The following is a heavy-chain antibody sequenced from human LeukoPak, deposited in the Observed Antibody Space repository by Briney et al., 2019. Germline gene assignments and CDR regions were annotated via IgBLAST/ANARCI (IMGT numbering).Heavy chain of an antibody. Sequence: SETLSLTCTVSGGSIISYYWSWIRQPPGKGLEWIGYIYYSGSTNYNPSLKSRVTISVDTPKNQFSLKLSSVTAADTAVYYCARDPVMYSSGWYYFDYWGQGTLVTVSS. CDR2: IYYSGST. D-gene: IGHD6-19*01. CDR3: ARDPVMYSSGWYYFDY. V-gene: IGHV4-59*01. J-gene: IGHJ4*02. CDR1: GGSIISYY.